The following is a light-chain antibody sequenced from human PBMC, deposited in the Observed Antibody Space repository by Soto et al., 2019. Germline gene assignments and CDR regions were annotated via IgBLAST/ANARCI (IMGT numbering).Light chain of an antibody. CDR2: GAS. V-gene: IGKV3-20*01. CDR3: QQYGTSPVT. Sequence: EIVLTQSPGTLSLSPGERATLSCRASQSVSSNYLAWYQQKPGQAPRLLIYGASSRATGIPDRFSGSGSGTDFTLTINRLEPEDFAVFYCQQYGTSPVTFGQGTKV. J-gene: IGKJ1*01. CDR1: QSVSSNY.